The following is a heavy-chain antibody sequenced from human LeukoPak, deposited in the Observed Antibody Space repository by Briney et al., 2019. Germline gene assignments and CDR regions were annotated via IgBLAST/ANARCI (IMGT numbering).Heavy chain of an antibody. CDR2: IIPIFGTA. CDR3: ARAYGGNSGPFDY. Sequence: ASVKVSRKASGGTFSSYAISWVRQAPGQGLEWMGGIIPIFGTANYAQKFQGRVTITTDESTSTAYMELSSLRSEDTAVYYCARAYGGNSGPFDYWGQGTLVTVSS. J-gene: IGHJ4*02. V-gene: IGHV1-69*05. CDR1: GGTFSSYA. D-gene: IGHD4-23*01.